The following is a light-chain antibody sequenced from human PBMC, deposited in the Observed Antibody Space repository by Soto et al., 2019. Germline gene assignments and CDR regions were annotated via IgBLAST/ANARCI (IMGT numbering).Light chain of an antibody. CDR2: DAS. V-gene: IGKV1-5*01. Sequence: DIQMTQSPSTLSATIGDRVTITCRASQSISIWLAWYQQKPGKAPKFLIYDASTLESGVPSRFSGSGSGTEFTLTISSLQPDDFATYYCQQYNTYWTFGPGTKVEIK. J-gene: IGKJ1*01. CDR3: QQYNTYWT. CDR1: QSISIW.